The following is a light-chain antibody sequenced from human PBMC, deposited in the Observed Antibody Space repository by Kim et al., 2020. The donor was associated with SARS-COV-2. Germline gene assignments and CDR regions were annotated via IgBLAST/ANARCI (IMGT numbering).Light chain of an antibody. V-gene: IGLV3-21*04. J-gene: IGLJ3*02. CDR2: YDR. CDR1: NIGSKS. CDR3: QVWDSSSDHRV. Sequence: APGKTDRITWGGNNIGSKSVHWYQQKPGQAPVLVIHYDRDRPSGIPERFSGSNSGNTATLTISRVEAGDEADYYCQVWDSSSDHRVFGGGTQLTVL.